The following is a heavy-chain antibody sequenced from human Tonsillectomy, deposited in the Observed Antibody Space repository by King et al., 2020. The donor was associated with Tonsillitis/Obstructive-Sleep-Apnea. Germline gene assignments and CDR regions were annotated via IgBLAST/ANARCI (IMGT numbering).Heavy chain of an antibody. J-gene: IGHJ6*03. CDR1: GGSFSGYY. CDR3: GRGAQWVVGHNYMDV. CDR2: INHSGST. V-gene: IGHV4-34*01. Sequence: VQLQQWGAGLLKPSETLSLTCAVYGGSFSGYYWRWVRQPPGKGLEWIGEINHSGSTNYNPYLKSRVTISVDTSKNQFSLKLNSVTAADTAVYYCGRGAQWVVGHNYMDVWGKGTTVTVSS. D-gene: IGHD6-19*01.